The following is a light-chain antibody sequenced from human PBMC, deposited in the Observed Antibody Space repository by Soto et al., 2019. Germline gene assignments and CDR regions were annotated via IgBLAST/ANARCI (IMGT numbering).Light chain of an antibody. CDR3: QQYGRSPPIT. CDR1: QSVSSSY. Sequence: EIVLTQSPGTLSLSPGERATLSCRASQSVSSSYLAWYQQKPGQAPRLLIYGASSRATGIPDRFSGSGSGTDFTLTISRLERGDFAVYYCQQYGRSPPITFGQGTRLEIK. J-gene: IGKJ5*01. CDR2: GAS. V-gene: IGKV3-20*01.